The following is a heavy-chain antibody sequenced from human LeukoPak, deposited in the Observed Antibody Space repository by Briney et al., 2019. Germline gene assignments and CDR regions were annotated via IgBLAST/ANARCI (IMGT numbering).Heavy chain of an antibody. V-gene: IGHV3-23*01. CDR2: LSASGITT. Sequence: AGGSLRLSCAASGFTFSNSAMSWVRQAPGKGLECVSTLSASGITTYYADSVKGRFTISRDNSKNTLYLQMNSLRAEDTAVYYCAKGIYSSGWSYFDYWGHGTLVTVSS. CDR1: GFTFSNSA. D-gene: IGHD6-19*01. J-gene: IGHJ4*01. CDR3: AKGIYSSGWSYFDY.